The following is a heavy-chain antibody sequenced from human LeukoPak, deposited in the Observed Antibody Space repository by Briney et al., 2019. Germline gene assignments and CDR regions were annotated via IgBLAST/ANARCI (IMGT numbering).Heavy chain of an antibody. CDR1: DGSISSYY. CDR3: ARSRSGYSYDHAAFDI. V-gene: IGHV4-59*01. Sequence: SETLSLTCTVPDGSISSYYWSWIRQPPGTGLEWIAYIDYRGSTTYNPSLKSRVTISVDTSRNQFSLKLSSVTAADTAVYYCARSRSGYSYDHAAFDIWGQGTMVTVSS. J-gene: IGHJ3*02. D-gene: IGHD5-18*01. CDR2: IDYRGST.